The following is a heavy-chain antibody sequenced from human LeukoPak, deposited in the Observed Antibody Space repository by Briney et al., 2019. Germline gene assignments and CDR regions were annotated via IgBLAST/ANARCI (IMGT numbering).Heavy chain of an antibody. D-gene: IGHD5-18*01. V-gene: IGHV3-7*01. Sequence: GGSLRLSCAASGFTFSHYWMSWVRQAPGKGLEWVANIKQDGSEKYYVDSVKGRFTISRDNAKNSLYLQMNSLRAEDTALYYCATHRGYSYGTAEDSDYWGQGTLVTVSS. J-gene: IGHJ4*02. CDR3: ATHRGYSYGTAEDSDY. CDR1: GFTFSHYW. CDR2: IKQDGSEK.